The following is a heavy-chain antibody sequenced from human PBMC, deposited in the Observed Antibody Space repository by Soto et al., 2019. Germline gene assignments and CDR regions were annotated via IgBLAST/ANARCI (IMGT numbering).Heavy chain of an antibody. CDR2: INHSGST. V-gene: IGHV4-34*01. Sequence: QVQLQQWGAGLLKPSETLSLTCAVYGGSFSGYYWSWIRQPPGKGLEWIGEINHSGSTNYNPSLKGRVTISVDTSKNQFSLKLSSVTAADTAVYYCARRLLRFLGGAVPRAFDIWGQGTMVTVSS. CDR3: ARRLLRFLGGAVPRAFDI. CDR1: GGSFSGYY. J-gene: IGHJ3*02. D-gene: IGHD3-3*01.